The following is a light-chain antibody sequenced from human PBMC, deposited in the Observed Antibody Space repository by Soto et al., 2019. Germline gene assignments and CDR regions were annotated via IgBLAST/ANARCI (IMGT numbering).Light chain of an antibody. V-gene: IGKV3-15*01. CDR1: QRISSN. J-gene: IGKJ2*01. CDR3: QQHNIWPPYT. CDR2: GAS. Sequence: EIVMTQSPATLSVSPGERATLYCKASQRISSNLAWYQQKPAQPPRLLIYGASTRATGIPARFSGSGSGTEFTLSISGLQSEDFALYYCQQHNIWPPYTFGQGTKLEIK.